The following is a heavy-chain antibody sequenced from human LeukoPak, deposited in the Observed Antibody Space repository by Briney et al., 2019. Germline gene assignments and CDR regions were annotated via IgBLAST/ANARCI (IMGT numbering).Heavy chain of an antibody. J-gene: IGHJ4*02. CDR3: AKDKWELPVVDY. V-gene: IGHV3-23*01. CDR1: GFTFSSYA. Sequence: GGSLRLSCAASGFTFSSYAMSWVRQAPGKGLEWVSAISGSGGSTYYADSVKGRFTISRDNSKNTLYLQMNGLRAEDTAVYYCAKDKWELPVVDYWGQGTLVTVSS. D-gene: IGHD1-26*01. CDR2: ISGSGGST.